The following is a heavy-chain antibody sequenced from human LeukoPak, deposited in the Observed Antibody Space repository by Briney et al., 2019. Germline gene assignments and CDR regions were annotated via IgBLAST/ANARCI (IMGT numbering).Heavy chain of an antibody. V-gene: IGHV4-30-2*01. J-gene: IGHJ6*03. CDR1: GGSISSGGYY. CDR3: ASRTVTTAYSYYYYMDV. CDR2: IYHSGST. D-gene: IGHD4-11*01. Sequence: SETLSLTCTVSGGSISSGGYYWSWIRQPPGKGLEWIGYIYHSGSTYYNPSLKSRVTISVDRSKNQFSLKLSSVTAADTAVYYCASRTVTTAYSYYYYMDVWGKGTTVTVSS.